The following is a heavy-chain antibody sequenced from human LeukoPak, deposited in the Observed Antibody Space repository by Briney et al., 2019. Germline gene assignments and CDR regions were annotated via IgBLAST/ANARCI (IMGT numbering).Heavy chain of an antibody. V-gene: IGHV3-23*01. J-gene: IGHJ6*03. D-gene: IGHD4-17*01. CDR1: GFTFSSYA. Sequence: GGSLRLSCAASGFTFSSYAMSWVRQAPGKGLEWVSAISGGGGSTYYADSVKGRFTISRDNSKNTLYLQMNSLRAEDTAVYYCAKASTVTRFYYYYYMDVWGKGTTVTISS. CDR3: AKASTVTRFYYYYYMDV. CDR2: ISGGGGST.